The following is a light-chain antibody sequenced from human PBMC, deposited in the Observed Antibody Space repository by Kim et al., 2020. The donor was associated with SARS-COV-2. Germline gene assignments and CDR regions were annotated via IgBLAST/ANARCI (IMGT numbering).Light chain of an antibody. CDR3: QQYNSYPYT. Sequence: TSMGDRVTIPCRASQSISSWLAWYQQKPGKAPKLLIYKASSLESGVPSRFSGSGSGTEFTLTISSLQPDDFATYYCQQYNSYPYTFGQGTKLEI. CDR1: QSISSW. J-gene: IGKJ2*01. CDR2: KAS. V-gene: IGKV1-5*03.